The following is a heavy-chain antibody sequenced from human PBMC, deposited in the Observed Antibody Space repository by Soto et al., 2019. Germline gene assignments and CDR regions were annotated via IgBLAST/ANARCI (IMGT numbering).Heavy chain of an antibody. D-gene: IGHD3-22*01. J-gene: IGHJ4*02. Sequence: SETLSLTCSVSGGSMSSGAYYWNWIRQHPVKGLEWIAYIYHTGNTYYNPSLRSRTTISVDTSENQFSLKLTPVTDADTAVYYCASSYSGYLDNWGQGTLVTVSS. CDR3: ASSYSGYLDN. CDR1: GGSMSSGAYY. CDR2: IYHTGNT. V-gene: IGHV4-31*03.